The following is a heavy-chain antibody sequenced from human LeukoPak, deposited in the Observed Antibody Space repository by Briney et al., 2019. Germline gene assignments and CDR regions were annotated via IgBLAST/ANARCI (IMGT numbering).Heavy chain of an antibody. V-gene: IGHV3-11*01. CDR1: GFTFSDYY. Sequence: GGSLRLSCAASGFTFSDYYMSWIRQAPGKGLEWVSYISSSGSTIYYADSVKGRFAISRDNAKNSLYLQMSSLRAEDTAVYYCARGYSLAVVFDYWGQGTLVTVSS. J-gene: IGHJ4*02. CDR2: ISSSGSTI. CDR3: ARGYSLAVVFDY. D-gene: IGHD6-19*01.